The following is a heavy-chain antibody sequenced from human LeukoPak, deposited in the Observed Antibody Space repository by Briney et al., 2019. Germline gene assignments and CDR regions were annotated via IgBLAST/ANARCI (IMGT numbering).Heavy chain of an antibody. CDR2: MNESGGT. D-gene: IGHD6-6*01. CDR1: GGSFSGYY. Sequence: PSETLSLTCAVPGGSFSGYYWSWIRQPPGKGLAWIGEMNESGGTTYNPSLKSRVTISVDTSKSQFSLKLSSVTAADTAVYYCARGLRAARLASWGQGTLVTVSS. V-gene: IGHV4-34*01. CDR3: ARGLRAARLAS. J-gene: IGHJ5*02.